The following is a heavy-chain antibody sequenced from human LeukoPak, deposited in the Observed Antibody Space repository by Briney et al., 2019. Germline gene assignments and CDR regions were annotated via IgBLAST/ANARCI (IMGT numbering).Heavy chain of an antibody. J-gene: IGHJ2*01. D-gene: IGHD2-15*01. CDR3: VRAASEGATRVVWFLDI. CDR1: GFPVSAFA. CDR2: LSVNGDIT. Sequence: GGSLRLSCSGSGFPVSAFAMHWVRQAPGQGLEYVAALSVNGDITYYANSVKGRFTISTDNSKNTLTLQMTDLRLEDTAVYYCVRAASEGATRVVWFLDIWGRGTVVTVSS. V-gene: IGHV3-64D*06.